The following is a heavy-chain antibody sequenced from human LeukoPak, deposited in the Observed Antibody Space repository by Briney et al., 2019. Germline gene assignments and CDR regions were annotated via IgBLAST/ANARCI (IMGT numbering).Heavy chain of an antibody. CDR2: IYYSGST. J-gene: IGHJ1*01. CDR3: ARHPEVRPTYFQH. CDR1: GGSISSSSFY. Sequence: SETLSLTCTVSGGSISSSSFYWGWIRQPPGKGLEWIGSIYYSGSTYSNPSLKSRVTISVDTPKNQLSLKLSSVTATDTAVYYCARHPEVRPTYFQHWGQGTLVTVSS. V-gene: IGHV4-39*01. D-gene: IGHD3-10*01.